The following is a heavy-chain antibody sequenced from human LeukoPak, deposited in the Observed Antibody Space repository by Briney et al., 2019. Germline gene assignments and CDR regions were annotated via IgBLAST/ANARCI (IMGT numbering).Heavy chain of an antibody. J-gene: IGHJ4*02. CDR3: ARGRPHGNDY. V-gene: IGHV3-74*01. CDR1: GFTFSSYW. Sequence: GGSLRLSCAASGFTFSSYWMNWVRQAPGKGLVWVSRIVSDGSSTTYADSVKGRFSISRDNAKNTLYLQMNSLRVEDTAVYYCARGRPHGNDYWGQGTLVTVSS. CDR2: IVSDGSST. D-gene: IGHD4-23*01.